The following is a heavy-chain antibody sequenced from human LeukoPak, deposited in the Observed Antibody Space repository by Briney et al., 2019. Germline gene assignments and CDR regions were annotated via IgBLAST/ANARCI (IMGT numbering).Heavy chain of an antibody. V-gene: IGHV1-2*06. CDR2: INPNSGGT. D-gene: IGHD3-22*01. CDR1: GYTFTDYY. CDR3: ARAAYYYDGSGYYLGD. J-gene: IGHJ4*02. Sequence: ASVTVSCTASGYTFTDYYMHWVRQAPGQGLEWMGRINPNSGGTNYAQKFQARVTMTRDTSISTAYMELSRLRSDDTALYYCARAAYYYDGSGYYLGDWGQGTLVTVS.